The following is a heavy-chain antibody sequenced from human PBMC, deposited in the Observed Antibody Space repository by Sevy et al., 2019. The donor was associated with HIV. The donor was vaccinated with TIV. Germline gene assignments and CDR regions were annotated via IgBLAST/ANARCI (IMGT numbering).Heavy chain of an antibody. CDR3: ARERIAVAGMGYYFDF. V-gene: IGHV3-33*08. CDR1: GFTFSSYS. CDR2: IWYDGTNK. J-gene: IGHJ4*02. D-gene: IGHD6-19*01. Sequence: GGSLRLSCAASGFTFSSYSMNWVRQAPGKGLEWVAVIWYDGTNKEYKDSVKGRYTISRDNSKNTLYLQMNSLRAEDTAVYYCARERIAVAGMGYYFDFWGQGTLVTVSS.